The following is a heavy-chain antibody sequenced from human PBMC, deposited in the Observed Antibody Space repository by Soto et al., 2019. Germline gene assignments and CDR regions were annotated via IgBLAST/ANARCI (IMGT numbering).Heavy chain of an antibody. J-gene: IGHJ6*02. D-gene: IGHD3-10*01. Sequence: PGESLKISCKGSGYSFTSYWISWVRQMPGKGLEWMGRIDPSDSYTNYSPSFQGHVTISADKSISTAYLQWSSLKASDTAVYYCATRYKSVGGFGELTSYYYYGMDVWGQGTTVTVSS. CDR2: IDPSDSYT. V-gene: IGHV5-10-1*01. CDR1: GYSFTSYW. CDR3: ATRYKSVGGFGELTSYYYYGMDV.